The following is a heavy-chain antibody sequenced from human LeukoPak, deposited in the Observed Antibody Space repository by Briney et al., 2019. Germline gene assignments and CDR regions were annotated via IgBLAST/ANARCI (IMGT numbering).Heavy chain of an antibody. CDR2: ISYDGSNK. V-gene: IGHV3-30*18. J-gene: IGHJ4*02. Sequence: GRSLRLSCAASGFTFSSYGMHWVRQAPGKGLEWVAVISYDGSNKYYADSVKGRFTISRDNSKNTLYLQMNSLRAEDTAVYYCAKKVAGDYGVDYWGQGTLATVSS. CDR3: AKKVAGDYGVDY. CDR1: GFTFSSYG. D-gene: IGHD4-17*01.